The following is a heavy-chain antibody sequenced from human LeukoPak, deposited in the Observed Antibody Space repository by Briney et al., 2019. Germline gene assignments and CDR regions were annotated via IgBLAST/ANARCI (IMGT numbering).Heavy chain of an antibody. D-gene: IGHD3-16*01. CDR2: IYSGGST. Sequence: GGSLRLSCAASGFTVSSNYMSWVRQAPGRGLEWVSVIYSGGSTYYADSVKGRFTISRDNSKNTLFLQMNSLRAEDTAVYYCAKERLNPSRYFDYWGQGTLVTVSS. J-gene: IGHJ4*02. CDR1: GFTVSSNY. V-gene: IGHV3-66*01. CDR3: AKERLNPSRYFDY.